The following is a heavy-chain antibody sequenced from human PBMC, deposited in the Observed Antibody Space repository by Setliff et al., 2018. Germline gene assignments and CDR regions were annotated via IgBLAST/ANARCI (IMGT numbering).Heavy chain of an antibody. CDR2: VYHSGTT. CDR1: DFSVGSVYY. J-gene: IGHJ6*03. D-gene: IGHD3-3*01. CDR3: ARMSGFQYMDV. Sequence: PSETLSLTCTVSDFSVGSVYYWGWIRQSPGKGLEWIASVYHSGTTYYNPSLESRVTMSVDTSKNQFSLNLSSVSAADTAVYYCARMSGFQYMDVWGKGTTVTVSS. V-gene: IGHV4-38-2*02.